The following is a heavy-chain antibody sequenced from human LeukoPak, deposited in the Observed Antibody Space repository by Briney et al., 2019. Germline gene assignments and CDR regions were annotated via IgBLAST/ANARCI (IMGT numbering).Heavy chain of an antibody. J-gene: IGHJ4*02. CDR2: INAGNGNT. CDR3: ARPGGSSGWYGSFDY. Sequence: ASVTVSCKASGYTFTTYAMHWVRQAPGQRLEWMGWINAGNGNTKYSQKFQDRVTITRDTSASTAYMELNSLRSEDTAVYYCARPGGSSGWYGSFDYWGQGTLVTVSS. CDR1: GYTFTTYA. V-gene: IGHV1-3*01. D-gene: IGHD6-19*01.